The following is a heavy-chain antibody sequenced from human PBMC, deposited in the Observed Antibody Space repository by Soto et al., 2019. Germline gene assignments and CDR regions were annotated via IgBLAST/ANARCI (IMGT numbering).Heavy chain of an antibody. V-gene: IGHV2-5*02. D-gene: IGHD5-12*01. Sequence: QITLKESGPTLVKPTQTLTLTCTFSGFSLSTSGVGVGWIRQPPGKALEWLALIYWDDDKRYSPSLKSRLTTTKDTXXNXVXXTMTNMDPVDTATYYCAHTAYTYGGYDYYCYGMDVWGQGTTVTVSS. CDR3: AHTAYTYGGYDYYCYGMDV. CDR1: GFSLSTSGVG. CDR2: IYWDDDK. J-gene: IGHJ6*02.